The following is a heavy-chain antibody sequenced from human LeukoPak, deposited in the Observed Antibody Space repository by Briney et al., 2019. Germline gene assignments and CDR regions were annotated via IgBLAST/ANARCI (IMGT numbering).Heavy chain of an antibody. CDR2: INPSGGST. D-gene: IGHD2-2*01. CDR1: GYTFTSYY. Sequence: ASVKVSCKASGYTFTSYYMHWVRQAPGQGLEWMGIINPSGGSTSYAQKFRGRVTMTRDTSTSTVYMELSSLRSEDTAVYYCAGPVGCSSTSCQDAFDIWGQGTMVTVSS. V-gene: IGHV1-46*01. J-gene: IGHJ3*02. CDR3: AGPVGCSSTSCQDAFDI.